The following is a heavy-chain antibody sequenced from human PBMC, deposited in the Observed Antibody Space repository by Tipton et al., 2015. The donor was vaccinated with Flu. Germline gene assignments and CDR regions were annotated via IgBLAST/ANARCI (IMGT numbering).Heavy chain of an antibody. Sequence: GLVKPSETLSLTCNVSGGSINRYYWSWIRQSVGKGPEWIGRTHTNGNTNYNSSFGSRLTMSLDTSKSQFSMTLTSVTVADTAVYYCAGGNFYDSSGYFAFWGKGILVTVSP. D-gene: IGHD3-22*01. CDR1: GGSINRYY. J-gene: IGHJ4*02. CDR2: THTNGNT. V-gene: IGHV4-4*07. CDR3: AGGNFYDSSGYFAF.